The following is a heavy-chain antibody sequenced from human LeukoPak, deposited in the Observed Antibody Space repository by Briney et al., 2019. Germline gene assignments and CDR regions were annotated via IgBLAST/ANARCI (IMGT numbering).Heavy chain of an antibody. D-gene: IGHD3-3*01. CDR2: IYTSGST. CDR3: ARQSPYDFWSGSLDY. Sequence: SETLSLTCTVSGGSISSGSYYWSWIRQPAGKGLEWIGRIYTSGSTNYNPSLKSRVTISVDTSMNQFSLKLSSVTAADTAVYYCARQSPYDFWSGSLDYWGQGTLVTVSS. V-gene: IGHV4-61*02. J-gene: IGHJ4*02. CDR1: GGSISSGSYY.